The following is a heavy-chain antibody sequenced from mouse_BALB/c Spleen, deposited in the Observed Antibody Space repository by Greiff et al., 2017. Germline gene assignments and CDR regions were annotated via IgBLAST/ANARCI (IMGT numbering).Heavy chain of an antibody. Sequence: VHLVESGAELVRPGVSVKISCKGSGYTFTDYAMHWVKQSHAKSLEWIGVISTYYGDASYNQKFKGKATMTVDKSSSTAYMELARLTSEDSAIYYCARMEAMDYWGQGTSVTVSS. CDR3: ARMEAMDY. J-gene: IGHJ4*01. CDR2: ISTYYGDA. CDR1: GYTFTDYA. V-gene: IGHV1S137*01. D-gene: IGHD2-3*01.